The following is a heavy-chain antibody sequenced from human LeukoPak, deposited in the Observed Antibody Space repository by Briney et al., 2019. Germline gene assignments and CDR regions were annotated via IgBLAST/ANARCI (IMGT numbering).Heavy chain of an antibody. D-gene: IGHD4-11*01. CDR2: ISYDGSSK. J-gene: IGHJ5*02. Sequence: RGSLRLSCAASEFTFSSFAMHWVRQAPGKGLEWVAVISYDGSSKNRADSVKGRFTISRDNSKNTLSLQMNSLRAEDTAVYYCAREVTLHFDPWGQGTLVTVSS. V-gene: IGHV3-30-3*01. CDR1: EFTFSSFA. CDR3: AREVTLHFDP.